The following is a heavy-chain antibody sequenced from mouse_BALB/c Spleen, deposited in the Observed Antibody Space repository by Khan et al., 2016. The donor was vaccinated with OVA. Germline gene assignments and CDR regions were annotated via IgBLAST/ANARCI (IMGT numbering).Heavy chain of an antibody. J-gene: IGHJ2*01. V-gene: IGHV3-2*02. Sequence: EVQLQESGPGPVNPSQSLSLTCTVTGYSITSDYAWNWIRQFPGNKLEWMGYISYSGRTSYNPSLKSRISITRDTSKNQVFLYLNSVTTEDTATYFCARSVTITTVVATDFDYWGQGTTLTVSS. D-gene: IGHD1-1*01. CDR1: GYSITSDYA. CDR2: ISYSGRT. CDR3: ARSVTITTVVATDFDY.